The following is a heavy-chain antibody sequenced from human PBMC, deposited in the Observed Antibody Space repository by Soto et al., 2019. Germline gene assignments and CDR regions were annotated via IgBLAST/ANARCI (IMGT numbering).Heavy chain of an antibody. Sequence: GGSLRLSCSASGFTFSSYAMHWVRQAPGKGLEWVAVISYDGSNKYYADSVKGRFTISRDNSKNTLYLQMNSLRAEDTAVYYCARVSGLASEYYYYGMDVWGQGTTVTVSS. J-gene: IGHJ6*02. CDR3: ARVSGLASEYYYYGMDV. CDR2: ISYDGSNK. V-gene: IGHV3-30-3*01. D-gene: IGHD3-10*01. CDR1: GFTFSSYA.